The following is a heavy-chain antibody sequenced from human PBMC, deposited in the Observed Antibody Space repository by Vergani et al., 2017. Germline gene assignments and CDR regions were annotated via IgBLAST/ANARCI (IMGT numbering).Heavy chain of an antibody. D-gene: IGHD1-1*01. Sequence: QVSLVESGGGVVQPGRSLTLTCSPSGFGFKNFAMHWVRQAPGKGLEWVATISKDGTHDYYEPSVRGRFAVSRDNSKSTLYLQMNSLRTEDTAVYYCATKSCGTPGCQIGYFREWGQGTLVTVSS. CDR3: ATKSCGTPGCQIGYFRE. J-gene: IGHJ1*01. V-gene: IGHV3-30*03. CDR1: GFGFKNFA. CDR2: ISKDGTHD.